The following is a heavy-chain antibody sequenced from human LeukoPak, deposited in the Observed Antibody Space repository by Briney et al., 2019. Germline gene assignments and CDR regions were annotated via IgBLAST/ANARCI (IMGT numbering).Heavy chain of an antibody. Sequence: GRTLRLTCAAPAFTFSTYAMHWVRQAPGKGLEWVAVISYDGSTKYYADSVKGRFTISRDNSKHTLYLQMNSLRVEDTAVYYCAKDGYDFLTGYYAYHFDYWGQGTLVTVSS. V-gene: IGHV3-30-3*01. J-gene: IGHJ4*02. CDR1: AFTFSTYA. CDR2: ISYDGSTK. D-gene: IGHD3-9*01. CDR3: AKDGYDFLTGYYAYHFDY.